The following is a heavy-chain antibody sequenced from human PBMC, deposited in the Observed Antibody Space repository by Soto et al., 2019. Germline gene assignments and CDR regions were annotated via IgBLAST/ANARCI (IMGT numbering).Heavy chain of an antibody. J-gene: IGHJ5*02. V-gene: IGHV4-4*02. CDR2: IYHSGKT. D-gene: IGHD1-1*01. CDR3: VRGFDESTGLGFAP. Sequence: QVQLRESGPGLVKPSGTLSLTCAVSGDSIISPHWWIWVRQPPGKGLEWIGEIYHSGKTSYNPSFHSRVTMSVDTSKNHISLTLRSVNVADTAVYFCVRGFDESTGLGFAPWGQGTLVTVSS. CDR1: GDSIISPHW.